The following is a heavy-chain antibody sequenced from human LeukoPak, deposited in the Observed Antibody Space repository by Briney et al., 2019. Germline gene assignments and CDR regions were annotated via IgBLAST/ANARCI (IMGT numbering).Heavy chain of an antibody. V-gene: IGHV4-4*07. J-gene: IGHJ2*01. D-gene: IGHD6-13*01. CDR2: IYTSGST. CDR1: GGSISSYY. Sequence: SETLSLTCTVSGGSISSYYWSWIRQPAGKGLEWIGRIYTSGSTNYNPSLESRVTMSVDTSKNQFFLKLSSVTAADTAVYYCARIAAAGYWYFDLWGRGTLVTVSS. CDR3: ARIAAAGYWYFDL.